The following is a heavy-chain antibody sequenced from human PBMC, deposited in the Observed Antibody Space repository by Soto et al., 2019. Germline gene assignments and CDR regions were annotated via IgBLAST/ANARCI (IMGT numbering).Heavy chain of an antibody. Sequence: QVHLVQSGAEVKKPGASVKLSCKASGYIFVRYYIHWVRQAPGQGLEWVGLMKTSRGIVEYAPEFQGRVTMTRDTSTNTVYMELTSLRSEDTAVYYCARDCGGYQGMDVWGQGTTITVSS. CDR3: ARDCGGYQGMDV. V-gene: IGHV1-46*01. D-gene: IGHD1-26*01. CDR1: GYIFVRYY. J-gene: IGHJ6*02. CDR2: MKTSRGIV.